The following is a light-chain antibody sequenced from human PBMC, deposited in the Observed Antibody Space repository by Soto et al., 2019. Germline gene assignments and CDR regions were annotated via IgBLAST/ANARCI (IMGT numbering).Light chain of an antibody. CDR1: SSDVGSYYR. V-gene: IGLV2-18*02. Sequence: QSALTQPPSVSGSPGQSVTISCTGTSSDVGSYYRVSWYQQSPGTAPKLMIYEVSNRPSGVPDRFSGSKSGNTASLAISGLQAEDEADYYCSSYASSSTYVFGTGTKVTAL. CDR3: SSYASSSTYV. CDR2: EVS. J-gene: IGLJ1*01.